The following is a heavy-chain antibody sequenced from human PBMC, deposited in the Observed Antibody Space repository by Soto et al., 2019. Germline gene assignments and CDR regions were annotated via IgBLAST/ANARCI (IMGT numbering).Heavy chain of an antibody. V-gene: IGHV4-34*01. CDR3: ARGGGTYYYDSSGYYQNWFDP. Sequence: QVQLQQWGAGLLKPSETLSLTCAVYGGSFSGYYWSWIRQPPGKGLEWIGEINHSGSTNYNPSLKSRVTISVDTSKNQFSLKLSSVTAADTAVYYCARGGGTYYYDSSGYYQNWFDPWGQGTLVTVSS. D-gene: IGHD3-22*01. J-gene: IGHJ5*02. CDR2: INHSGST. CDR1: GGSFSGYY.